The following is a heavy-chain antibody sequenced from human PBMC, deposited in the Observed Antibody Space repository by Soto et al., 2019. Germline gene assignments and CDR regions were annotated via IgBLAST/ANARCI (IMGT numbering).Heavy chain of an antibody. V-gene: IGHV3-30*18. D-gene: IGHD3-10*01. Sequence: QVQVVESGGGVVQPGRSLRLSCAASGFTFSSYGMHWVRQAPGKGLEWVAVISYDGDNKYYADSVKGRFTISRDNSKNTLYLQMNSLRAEDTAEYYCAKDQDYYGSGSSHWFDPWGQGTLVTVSS. CDR3: AKDQDYYGSGSSHWFDP. J-gene: IGHJ5*02. CDR2: ISYDGDNK. CDR1: GFTFSSYG.